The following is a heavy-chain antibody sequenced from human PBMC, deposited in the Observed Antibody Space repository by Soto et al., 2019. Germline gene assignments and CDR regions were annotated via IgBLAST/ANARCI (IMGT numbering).Heavy chain of an antibody. D-gene: IGHD5-12*01. V-gene: IGHV4-4*02. CDR1: GGSISSSNW. Sequence: QVQLQESGPGLVKPSGTLSLTCAVSGGSISSSNWWSWVRQPPGKGLEWIGEIYHSGSTNHNPSLKSRVTISVDKSKNQFSLKLSSVTAADTAVYYCARNRGRGYSGYAQGYFDYWGQGTLVTVSS. J-gene: IGHJ4*02. CDR3: ARNRGRGYSGYAQGYFDY. CDR2: IYHSGST.